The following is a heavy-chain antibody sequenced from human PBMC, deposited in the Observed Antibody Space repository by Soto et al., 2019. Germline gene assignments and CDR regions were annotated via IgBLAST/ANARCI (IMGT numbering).Heavy chain of an antibody. Sequence: QVQLVESGGGVVQPGRSLRLSCAASGFTFSSYGMHWVRQAPGKGLEWVAVIWYDGSNKYYADSVKGRFTISRDNSKNTLYLQMNSLRAEDTAVYYCARARGGNRYCFDYLGQGTLVTVSS. J-gene: IGHJ4*02. CDR2: IWYDGSNK. CDR1: GFTFSSYG. CDR3: ARARGGNRYCFDY. V-gene: IGHV3-33*01. D-gene: IGHD3-16*01.